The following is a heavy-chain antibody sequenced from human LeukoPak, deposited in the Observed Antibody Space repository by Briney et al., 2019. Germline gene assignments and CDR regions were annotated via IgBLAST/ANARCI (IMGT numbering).Heavy chain of an antibody. V-gene: IGHV3-30*02. CDR2: IRYDGSNK. J-gene: IGHJ4*02. CDR1: GFTFRSYS. D-gene: IGHD6-19*01. Sequence: GGSLRLSCAASGFTFRSYSMSWVRQATGKGLEWVAFIRYDGSNKYYADSVKGRFTISRDNAKNSLYLQMNSLRAEDTALYYCARDGRRGWYSDYWGQGTLVTVSS. CDR3: ARDGRRGWYSDY.